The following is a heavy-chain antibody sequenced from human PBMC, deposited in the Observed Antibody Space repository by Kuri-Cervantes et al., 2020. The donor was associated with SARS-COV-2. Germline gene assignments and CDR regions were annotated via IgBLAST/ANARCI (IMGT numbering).Heavy chain of an antibody. CDR2: ISYDGSNK. J-gene: IGHJ6*02. V-gene: IGHV3-30*03. CDR1: GFTFSSYG. CDR3: ARDLEGYCSGGSCYEGWDYYYGMDV. D-gene: IGHD2-15*01. Sequence: GESLKISCAASGFTFSSYGMHWVRQAPGKGLEWVAVISYDGSNKYYADSVKGRFTISRDNSKNTLYLQMNSLRAEDTAVYYCARDLEGYCSGGSCYEGWDYYYGMDVWGQGTTVTVSS.